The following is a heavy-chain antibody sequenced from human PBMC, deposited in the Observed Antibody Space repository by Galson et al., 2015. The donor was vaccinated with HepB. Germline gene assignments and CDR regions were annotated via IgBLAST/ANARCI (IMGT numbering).Heavy chain of an antibody. CDR1: DDSISSSY. CDR2: TYYTGNI. J-gene: IGHJ5*02. CDR3: VLGTGDSDL. Sequence: ETLSLTCPVSDDSISSSYWSWIRQPPGKGLEWIGFTYYTGNIHYNPSFSSRVTISIDRSKNQFSLQLNSVTAADTAVYYCVLGTGDSDLWGQGTLVTVSS. D-gene: IGHD7-27*01. V-gene: IGHV4-59*12.